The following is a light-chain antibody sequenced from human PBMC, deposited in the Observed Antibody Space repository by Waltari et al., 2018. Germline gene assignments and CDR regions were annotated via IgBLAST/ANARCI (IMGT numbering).Light chain of an antibody. J-gene: IGKJ1*01. CDR1: QSVGRS. V-gene: IGKV3-20*01. CDR3: QMYVRLPAT. CDR2: DAS. Sequence: EIVLTQSPGTLSLSPGERAILSCRASQSVGRSLCWYQQKNGPAPRLLIYDASTRATGIPDRFSGGGSGTDFSLTISRLEPEDFAVYYCQMYVRLPATFGQGTKVEI.